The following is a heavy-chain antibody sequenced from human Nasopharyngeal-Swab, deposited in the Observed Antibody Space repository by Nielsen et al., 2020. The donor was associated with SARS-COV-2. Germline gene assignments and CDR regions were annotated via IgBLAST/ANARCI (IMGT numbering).Heavy chain of an antibody. CDR1: GFTFNIYA. CDR2: ISASGGST. J-gene: IGHJ3*02. CDR3: AKDDVVRGDAFDI. V-gene: IGHV3-23*01. D-gene: IGHD3-10*01. Sequence: GGSLRLSCIASGFTFNIYAMAWVRRTPGRGLQWVSGISASGGSTYYTDSVKGRFAVSRDNSRNTLYLQMHSLRVEDTALYYCAKDDVVRGDAFDIWGQGTKVTVSS.